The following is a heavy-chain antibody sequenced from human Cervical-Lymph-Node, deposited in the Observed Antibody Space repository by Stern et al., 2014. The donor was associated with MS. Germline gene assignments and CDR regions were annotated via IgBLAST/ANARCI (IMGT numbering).Heavy chain of an antibody. D-gene: IGHD1-26*01. Sequence: EVQLVESGGGLVKPGGSLRLSCAASGFTFSHYAMNWVRQAPGKGLEWVSSISTSSSFIYYSDSVKGRFTISRDDAKNSLFLQMNSLRADDTAVYYCARDLEGALLNFGSWGQGTLVTVSS. CDR1: GFTFSHYA. V-gene: IGHV3-21*06. J-gene: IGHJ4*02. CDR2: ISTSSSFI. CDR3: ARDLEGALLNFGS.